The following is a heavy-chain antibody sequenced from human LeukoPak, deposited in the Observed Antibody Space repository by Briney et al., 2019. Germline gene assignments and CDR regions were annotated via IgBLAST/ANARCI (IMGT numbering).Heavy chain of an antibody. CDR3: ARGQDFWSGYSED. V-gene: IGHV3-53*01. CDR1: GFTFSSYA. Sequence: GGSLRLSCAASGFTFSSYAMSWVRQAPGMGLEWVSVIYVGGSTYYADSVKGRFTISRDNSKNTLYLQMNSLRAEDTAVYYCARGQDFWSGYSEDWGQGTLVTVSS. J-gene: IGHJ4*02. D-gene: IGHD3-3*01. CDR2: IYVGGST.